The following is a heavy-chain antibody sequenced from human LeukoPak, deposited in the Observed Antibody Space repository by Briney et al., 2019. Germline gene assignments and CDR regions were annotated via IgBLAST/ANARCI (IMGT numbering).Heavy chain of an antibody. Sequence: PGGSLRLSCAASGFTFDDYGMSWVRQGPGKGREWVSGINWNGGMTAYADSVKGRFTISRDNAKNSLYLQMNSLRAEDTALYYCAKDGYGDYGARAFDIWGQGTMVTVSS. CDR1: GFTFDDYG. V-gene: IGHV3-20*04. D-gene: IGHD4-17*01. CDR2: INWNGGMT. CDR3: AKDGYGDYGARAFDI. J-gene: IGHJ3*02.